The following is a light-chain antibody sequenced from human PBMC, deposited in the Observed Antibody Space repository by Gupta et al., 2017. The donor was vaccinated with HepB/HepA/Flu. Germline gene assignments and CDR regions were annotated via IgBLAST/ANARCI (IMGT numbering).Light chain of an antibody. CDR3: QQRGNWPFT. CDR2: DAS. CDR1: QSVNSY. J-gene: IGKJ3*01. Sequence: EIVLTQSPATLSLSPGERATISCRARQSVNSYLAWYLQKPGQAPRLLIYDASNRATGIPARFSGSGSGTDFTLTISSLEPEDFAVYYCQQRGNWPFTFGPGTKVDI. V-gene: IGKV3-11*01.